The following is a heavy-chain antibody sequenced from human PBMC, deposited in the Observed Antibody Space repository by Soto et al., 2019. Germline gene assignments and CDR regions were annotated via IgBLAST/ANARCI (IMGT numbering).Heavy chain of an antibody. J-gene: IGHJ5*02. CDR1: GFTFTSSA. D-gene: IGHD3-10*01. V-gene: IGHV1-58*01. CDR3: AATRGLWFGESHNGFDP. Sequence: SVKVSCKASGFTFTSSAVQWVRQARGQRLEWIGWIVVGSGNTNYAQKFQERVTITRDMSTSTAYMELSSLRSEDTAVYYCAATRGLWFGESHNGFDPWCKGTLGTVSS. CDR2: IVVGSGNT.